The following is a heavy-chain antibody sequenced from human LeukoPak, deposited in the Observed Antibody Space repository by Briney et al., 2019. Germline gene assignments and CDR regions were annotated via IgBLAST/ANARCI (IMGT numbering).Heavy chain of an antibody. J-gene: IGHJ6*03. V-gene: IGHV4-30-4*08. D-gene: IGHD2-2*01. Sequence: SQTLSLTCTVSGGSISSGDYYWSWIRQPPGKGLEWIGYIYYSGSTYYNPSLKSRVTISVDTSKNQFSLKLSSVTAADTAVYYCARGRYCSSTCCYDKYSSKHYYMDVWGKGTTVTVSS. CDR1: GGSISSGDYY. CDR3: ARGRYCSSTCCYDKYSSKHYYMDV. CDR2: IYYSGST.